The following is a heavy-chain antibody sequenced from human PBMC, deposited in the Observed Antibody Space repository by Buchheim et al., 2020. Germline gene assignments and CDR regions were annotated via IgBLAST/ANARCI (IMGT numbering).Heavy chain of an antibody. CDR1: GFTFSSYS. Sequence: EVQLVESGGGLVKPGGSLRLSCAASGFTFSSYSMNWVRQAPGKGLEWVSSISSSSSYIYYTDSVKGRFTISRDNAKNSLFLQMNSLRAEDTAVYYCARARGEDYGDYGYYYGMDVWGQGTT. V-gene: IGHV3-21*01. J-gene: IGHJ6*02. D-gene: IGHD4-17*01. CDR3: ARARGEDYGDYGYYYGMDV. CDR2: ISSSSSYI.